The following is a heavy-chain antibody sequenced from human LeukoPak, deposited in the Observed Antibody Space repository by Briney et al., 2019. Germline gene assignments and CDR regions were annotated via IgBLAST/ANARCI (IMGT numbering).Heavy chain of an antibody. CDR1: GGSISSYY. V-gene: IGHV4-59*01. J-gene: IGHJ4*02. D-gene: IGHD6-13*01. CDR3: ARARSDYSSSWYVFDY. CDR2: IYYSGST. Sequence: PSETLSFTCTVSGGSISSYYWSWIRQPPGKGLEWIGYIYYSGSTNYNPSLKSRVTISVDTSKNQFSLKLSSVTAADTAVYYCARARSDYSSSWYVFDYWGQGTLVTVSS.